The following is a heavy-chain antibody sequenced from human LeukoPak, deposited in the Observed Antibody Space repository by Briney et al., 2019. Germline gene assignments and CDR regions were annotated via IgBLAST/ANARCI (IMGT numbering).Heavy chain of an antibody. V-gene: IGHV3-23*01. D-gene: IGHD3-10*01. CDR3: AKDNDPPGIYYYYGMDV. J-gene: IGHJ6*02. CDR1: GFTSSSYA. Sequence: PGASLRLSCAASGFTSSSYAMSWVRQAPGKGLEWVSAISGSGGSTYYADSVKGRFTISRDNSKNTLYLQMNSLRAEDTAVYYCAKDNDPPGIYYYYGMDVWGQGTTVTVSS. CDR2: ISGSGGST.